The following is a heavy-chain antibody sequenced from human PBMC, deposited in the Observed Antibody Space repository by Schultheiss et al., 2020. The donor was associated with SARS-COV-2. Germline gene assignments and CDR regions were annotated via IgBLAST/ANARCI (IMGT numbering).Heavy chain of an antibody. D-gene: IGHD3-22*01. CDR1: GFTFSSYG. V-gene: IGHV3-21*01. J-gene: IGHJ4*02. Sequence: GGSLRLSCAASGFTFSSYGMHWVRQAPGKGLEWVSSISSSSSYIYYADSVKGRFTISRDNAKNSLYLQMNSLRAEDTAVYYCASMIVVAPRFSDYWGQGTLVTVSS. CDR2: ISSSSSYI. CDR3: ASMIVVAPRFSDY.